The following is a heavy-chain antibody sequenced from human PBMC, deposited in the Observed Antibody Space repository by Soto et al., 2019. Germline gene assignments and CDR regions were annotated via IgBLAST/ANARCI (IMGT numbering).Heavy chain of an antibody. J-gene: IGHJ5*02. CDR3: ARVGYCSSTCCFQFDP. CDR1: GFTFNSYW. D-gene: IGHD2-2*01. CDR2: INSDGSST. Sequence: VQLVESGGGLVQPGGSLRLSCAASGFTFNSYWMHWVRQAPGKGLVWVSRINSDGSSTSYADSVKGRFTISRDNAMNTLYLQMTCLRAEDSAVYYCARVGYCSSTCCFQFDPWGQGTLVTVSS. V-gene: IGHV3-74*01.